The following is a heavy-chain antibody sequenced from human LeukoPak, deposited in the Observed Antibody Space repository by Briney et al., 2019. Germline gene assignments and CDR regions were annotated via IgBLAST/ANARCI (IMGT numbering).Heavy chain of an antibody. V-gene: IGHV1-2*02. J-gene: IGHJ4*02. CDR3: ARVDSSGYYYVWGGYDY. D-gene: IGHD3-22*01. CDR2: INPNSGGT. Sequence: ASVKVSCKASGYTFTGYYMHWVRQAPGQGLEWMGWINPNSGGTNYAQKFQGRVTMTRDTSISTAYMELSRLRSDDTAVYYCARVDSSGYYYVWGGYDYWGQGTLVTVSS. CDR1: GYTFTGYY.